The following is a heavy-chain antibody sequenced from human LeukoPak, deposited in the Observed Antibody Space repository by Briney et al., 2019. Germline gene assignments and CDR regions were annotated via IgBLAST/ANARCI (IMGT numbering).Heavy chain of an antibody. CDR3: ARASQSYDHNWYFDL. Sequence: SVKVSCKASGGTFSSYAISWVRQAPGQGLEWMGGIIPIFGTANYAQKFQGRVTITADESTSTAYMELSSLRSEDTAVYYCARASQSYDHNWYFDLWGRGTLVTVSS. CDR1: GGTFSSYA. CDR2: IIPIFGTA. D-gene: IGHD5-12*01. V-gene: IGHV1-69*13. J-gene: IGHJ2*01.